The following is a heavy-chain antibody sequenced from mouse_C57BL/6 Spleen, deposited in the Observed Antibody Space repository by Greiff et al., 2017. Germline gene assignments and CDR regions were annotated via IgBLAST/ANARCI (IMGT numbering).Heavy chain of an antibody. V-gene: IGHV1-64*01. CDR3: ARGRYGSSYGYFDV. D-gene: IGHD1-1*01. Sequence: VQLQQSGAELVKPGASVKLSCKASGYTFTSYWMHWVKQRPGQGLEWIGMIHPNSGSTNYNEKFKSKATLTVDKSSSTAYMQLSSLTSEDSAVYYCARGRYGSSYGYFDVWGTGTTVTVSS. J-gene: IGHJ1*03. CDR1: GYTFTSYW. CDR2: IHPNSGST.